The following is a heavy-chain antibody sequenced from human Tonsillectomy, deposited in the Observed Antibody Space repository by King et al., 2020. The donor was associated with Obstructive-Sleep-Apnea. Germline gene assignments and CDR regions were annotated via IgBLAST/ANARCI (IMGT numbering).Heavy chain of an antibody. Sequence: VQLVESGGGLVQPGGSLRLSCAASGFTVSSKYMSWVRQAPGKGLEWVSVIYAVGSTYYADSGMGRFTIHRDNSKNTVYLQMKSLRSEDTAVYFCARDLVMDVWGQGTTVTVSS. CDR3: ARDLVMDV. CDR2: IYAVGST. D-gene: IGHD2-8*02. J-gene: IGHJ6*02. V-gene: IGHV3-66*01. CDR1: GFTVSSKY.